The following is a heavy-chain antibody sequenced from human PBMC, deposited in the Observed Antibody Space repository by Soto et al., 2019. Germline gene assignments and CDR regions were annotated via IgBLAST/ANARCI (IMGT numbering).Heavy chain of an antibody. D-gene: IGHD3-22*01. J-gene: IGHJ4*02. CDR1: GYTFTGYY. CDR2: INPNSGGT. CDR3: ARSTYDSSGHYYGGSDFDY. Sequence: ASVMVSCKASGYTFTGYYLHWVGQAPGQGLECMGWINPNSGGTNYAQKFQGWVTMTRDRSISTAYMELSRLRSDDTALYYCARSTYDSSGHYYGGSDFDYWGQGTLVTVSS. V-gene: IGHV1-2*04.